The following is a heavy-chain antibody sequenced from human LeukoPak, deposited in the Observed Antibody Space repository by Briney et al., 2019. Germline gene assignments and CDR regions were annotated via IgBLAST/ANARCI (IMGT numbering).Heavy chain of an antibody. CDR2: INHGGST. D-gene: IGHD4-11*01. J-gene: IGHJ2*01. CDR3: ARGVYSNSDWYFDL. CDR1: GGSLSGYY. V-gene: IGHV4-34*01. Sequence: SETLSLTCAVYGGSLSGYYWNWISQPRGKGLEWIGEINHGGSTYYNPSLKSRVTISVDTSKNQFSLKLSSVTAADTAVYYCARGVYSNSDWYFDLWGRGSLVTVSS.